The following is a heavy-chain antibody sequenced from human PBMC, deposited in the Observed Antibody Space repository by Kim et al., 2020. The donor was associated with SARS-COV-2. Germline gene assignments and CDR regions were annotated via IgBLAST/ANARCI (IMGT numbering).Heavy chain of an antibody. CDR2: ISSSSSYI. Sequence: GGSLRLSCAASGFTFSSYSMNWVRQAPGKGLEWVSSISSSSSYIYYADSVKGRFTISRDNAKNSLYLQMNSLRAEDTAVYYCAVLPDVHYYYGMDVWGPGTTLTVSS. J-gene: IGHJ6*02. V-gene: IGHV3-21*01. D-gene: IGHD2-15*01. CDR3: AVLPDVHYYYGMDV. CDR1: GFTFSSYS.